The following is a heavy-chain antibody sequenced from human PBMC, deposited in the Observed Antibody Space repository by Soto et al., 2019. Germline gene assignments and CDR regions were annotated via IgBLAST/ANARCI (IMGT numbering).Heavy chain of an antibody. D-gene: IGHD3-22*01. J-gene: IGHJ4*02. Sequence: EVQLLEPGGGLTQPGGSLRLSCAASGFTFSNYAMSWVRQAPGKGLEWVSTISGSGGSTFYADSVKGRFTILRDNSENTLYLQMNSLRGEDTAIYYCAKGQDGGQWLIFDSWGQGTLVTVSS. CDR1: GFTFSNYA. CDR3: AKGQDGGQWLIFDS. CDR2: ISGSGGST. V-gene: IGHV3-23*01.